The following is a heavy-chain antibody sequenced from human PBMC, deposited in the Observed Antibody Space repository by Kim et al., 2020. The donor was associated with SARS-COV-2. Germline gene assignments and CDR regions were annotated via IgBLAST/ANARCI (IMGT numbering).Heavy chain of an antibody. CDR3: DASDY. V-gene: IGHV3-23*01. J-gene: IGHJ4*02. CDR2: ISDSGART. Sequence: GESLRLSCAASGFTFSRFAMSWARQAPGKGLEWVSTISDSGARTHYADSVRGRFTISRDNSKSTLFLQMNNLRVEDTAVYYCDASDYWGQGSLVTVSS. CDR1: GFTFSRFA.